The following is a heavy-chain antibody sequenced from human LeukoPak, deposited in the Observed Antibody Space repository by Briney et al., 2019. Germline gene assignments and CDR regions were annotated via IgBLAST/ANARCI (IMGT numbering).Heavy chain of an antibody. CDR1: GFTFSSYW. D-gene: IGHD1-26*01. J-gene: IGHJ4*02. V-gene: IGHV3-30*18. Sequence: GGSLRLSCGASGFTFSSYWMHWVRQAPGKGLEWVAVISYVGSNKYYADSVKGRFTISRDNSKNTLYLQMNSLRVEDTAVYYCAKEGRGGSYYGEYFDYWGQGTLVTVSS. CDR3: AKEGRGGSYYGEYFDY. CDR2: ISYVGSNK.